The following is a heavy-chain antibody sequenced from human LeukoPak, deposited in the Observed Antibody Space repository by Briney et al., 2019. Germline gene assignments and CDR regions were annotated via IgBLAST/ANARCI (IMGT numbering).Heavy chain of an antibody. J-gene: IGHJ6*03. V-gene: IGHV3-64*01. CDR3: ARDLSVGATVYYYYMDV. Sequence: GRSLRLSCAASGFTFDDYAMHWVRQAPGKGLEYVSAISSNGGSTYYANSVKGRFTISRDNSKNTLYLQMGSLRAEDMAVYYCARDLSVGATVYYYYMDVWGKGTTVTVSS. D-gene: IGHD1-26*01. CDR1: GFTFDDYA. CDR2: ISSNGGST.